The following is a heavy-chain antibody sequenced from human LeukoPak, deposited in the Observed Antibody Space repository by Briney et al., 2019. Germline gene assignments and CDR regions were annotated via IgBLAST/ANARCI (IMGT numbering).Heavy chain of an antibody. V-gene: IGHV3-23*01. CDR3: AKSSGGNRGMDV. J-gene: IGHJ6*02. D-gene: IGHD3-10*01. CDR1: GFAFSNYA. Sequence: GGSLRLSCAASGFAFSNYAMNWVRQVPGKGLEWVSTISGSGDTTYYADSVKGRFTISRDNSKNTLYLQKNSLRAEDTAVYYCAKSSGGNRGMDVWGQGTTVTVSS. CDR2: ISGSGDTT.